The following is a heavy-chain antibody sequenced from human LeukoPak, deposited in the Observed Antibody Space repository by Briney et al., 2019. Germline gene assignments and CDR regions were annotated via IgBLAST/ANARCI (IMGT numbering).Heavy chain of an antibody. Sequence: PSETLSLTCTVSGGCISSGDYYWSWIRQPPGKGLEWIGYIYYSGSTYYNPSLKSRVTISVDTSKNQFSLKLSSVTAADTAVYYCARVAYYDSSGYEYYFDYWGQGTLVTVSS. D-gene: IGHD3-22*01. CDR2: IYYSGST. CDR3: ARVAYYDSSGYEYYFDY. V-gene: IGHV4-30-4*01. J-gene: IGHJ4*02. CDR1: GGCISSGDYY.